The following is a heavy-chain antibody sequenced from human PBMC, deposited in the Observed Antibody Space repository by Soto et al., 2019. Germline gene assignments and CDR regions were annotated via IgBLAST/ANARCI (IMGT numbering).Heavy chain of an antibody. V-gene: IGHV1-18*01. CDR1: GYTFTSYG. J-gene: IGHJ6*02. CDR2: ISAYNGNS. Sequence: QVQLVQSGAEVKKPGASVKVSCKASGYTFTSYGISWVRQAPGQGLEWVGWISAYNGNSNYAQKYHGRVTMTTDTSTNTAYMEMSSLRSDDTAVYYCARIADCSTTSCSFPSRFHIRGYYYYYGLDLWGQGTTVTVSS. D-gene: IGHD2-2*01. CDR3: ARIADCSTTSCSFPSRFHIRGYYYYYGLDL.